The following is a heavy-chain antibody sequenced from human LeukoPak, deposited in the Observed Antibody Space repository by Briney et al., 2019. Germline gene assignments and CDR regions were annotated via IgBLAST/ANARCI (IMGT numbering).Heavy chain of an antibody. CDR1: GFTFSSYT. V-gene: IGHV3-15*01. CDR3: TRTWPGNTCFNF. Sequence: GGSLRLSCAASGFTFSSYTMNWVRQAPGKGLEWLGRIKSISYGGTIDYAAPVKGRFTISRDDSKNTLYLQMDSLETEDTAIYYCTRTWPGNTCFNFWGQGTLVTVSS. CDR2: IKSISYGGTI. D-gene: IGHD1-7*01. J-gene: IGHJ4*02.